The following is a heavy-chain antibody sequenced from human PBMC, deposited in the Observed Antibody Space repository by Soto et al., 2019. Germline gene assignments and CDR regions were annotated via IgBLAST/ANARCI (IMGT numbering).Heavy chain of an antibody. CDR3: ARSVEGHFDY. J-gene: IGHJ4*02. V-gene: IGHV3-48*02. Sequence: EVQLVESGGGLVQPGGSLRLSCAASGFTFSIYSMNWVRQAPGKGLEWVSYITSDRKTIHYADSVKGRFTIFRYSAKNSLYLQMNSLRDEDTAVYYCARSVEGHFDYWGQGTLVTVSS. CDR2: ITSDRKTI. CDR1: GFTFSIYS. D-gene: IGHD6-19*01.